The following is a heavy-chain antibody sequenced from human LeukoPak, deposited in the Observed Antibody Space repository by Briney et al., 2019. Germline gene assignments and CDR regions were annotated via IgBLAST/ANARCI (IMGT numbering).Heavy chain of an antibody. CDR3: ATQSSLEAFDI. V-gene: IGHV4-61*02. CDR2: IYTSGST. Sequence: PSETLSLTCTVSGGSISSSTYYWSWSRQPAGKGLEWIGRIYTSGSTNYNPSLKSRVTMSVDTSKNQFSLKLSSVTAADTAVYYCATQSSLEAFDIWGQGTMVTVSS. J-gene: IGHJ3*02. CDR1: GGSISSSTYY. D-gene: IGHD6-6*01.